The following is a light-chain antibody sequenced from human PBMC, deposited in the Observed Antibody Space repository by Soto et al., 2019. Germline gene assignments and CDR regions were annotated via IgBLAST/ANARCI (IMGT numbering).Light chain of an antibody. V-gene: IGKV2-28*01. CDR2: MGS. Sequence: DIVMTQSPLSLPVTPGEPASISCRSSQSLLYTDGNNYLDWILQKPGQSPQLLIYMGSIRASRVPERFSGSGSGTDFTLKISRVEAEDVGSYYCMQSLQAPLTFGQGTRPEIK. CDR3: MQSLQAPLT. CDR1: QSLLYTDGNNY. J-gene: IGKJ5*01.